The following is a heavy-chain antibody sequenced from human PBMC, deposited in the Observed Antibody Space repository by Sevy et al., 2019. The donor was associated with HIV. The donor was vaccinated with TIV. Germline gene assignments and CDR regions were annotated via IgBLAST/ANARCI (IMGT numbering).Heavy chain of an antibody. D-gene: IGHD3-16*01. J-gene: IGHJ1*01. Sequence: GGSLRLSCAASGFTFNNVWMSWVRQAPGKGLEWVAHIKSKSDGGTTDYAAPVRGRFTISRDDSKNTLNLQMNSLKTEDTGVYYCTTGGSLFQHWGQGTLVTVSS. CDR2: IKSKSDGGTT. CDR1: GFTFNNVW. V-gene: IGHV3-15*01. CDR3: TTGGSLFQH.